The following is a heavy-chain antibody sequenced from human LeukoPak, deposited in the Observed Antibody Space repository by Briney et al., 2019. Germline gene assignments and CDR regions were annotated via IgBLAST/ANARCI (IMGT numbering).Heavy chain of an antibody. J-gene: IGHJ4*02. Sequence: GGSLRLSCAASGFSFTTYWMSWVRQAPGKGLEWVANINQDGTEKYYVDSVKGRFTISRDNSKNTLYLQMNSLRAEDTAVYYCANEGALDRYFDYWGQGTLVTVSS. CDR2: INQDGTEK. V-gene: IGHV3-7*03. CDR1: GFSFTTYW. CDR3: ANEGALDRYFDY. D-gene: IGHD1-26*01.